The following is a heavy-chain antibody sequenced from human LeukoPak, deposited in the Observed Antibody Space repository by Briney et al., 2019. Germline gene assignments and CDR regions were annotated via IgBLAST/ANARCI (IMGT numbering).Heavy chain of an antibody. CDR1: GGSISNYY. Sequence: SETLSLTCTVPGGSISNYYWTWVRQPPGKGLEWIGYIYYSGSTNYNPSLKSRVTISVDTSKNQFSLKLSSVTAADTAVYYCVGAGGHYYYYYMDVWGKGTTVTVSS. J-gene: IGHJ6*03. D-gene: IGHD4-23*01. CDR3: VGAGGHYYYYYMDV. CDR2: IYYSGST. V-gene: IGHV4-59*08.